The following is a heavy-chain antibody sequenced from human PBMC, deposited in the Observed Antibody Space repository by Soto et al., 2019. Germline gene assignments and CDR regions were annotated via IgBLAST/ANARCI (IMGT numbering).Heavy chain of an antibody. CDR3: AKEGNVLGAPGYLSFDY. D-gene: IGHD2-2*01. Sequence: QVYLVESVGGVVQPGRSLRLSCAASGLTFSNYGMHWVRQAPGKGLEWVAVISFDGSTEYYADSVKGRFTISRDNSKNTLSLQMNSLRAEDTAVYYCAKEGNVLGAPGYLSFDYWGQGTLVIVSS. J-gene: IGHJ4*02. CDR1: GLTFSNYG. V-gene: IGHV3-30*18. CDR2: ISFDGSTE.